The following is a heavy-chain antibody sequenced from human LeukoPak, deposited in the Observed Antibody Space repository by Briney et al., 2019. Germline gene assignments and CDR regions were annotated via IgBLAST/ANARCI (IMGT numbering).Heavy chain of an antibody. Sequence: SVKVSCKTSGYTFTSYSISWVRQAPGQGLEWMGGIIPIFGTANYAQKFQGRVTITADESTSTAYMELSSLRSEDTAVYYCARGWDSGYDYFDYWGQGTLVTVSS. V-gene: IGHV1-69*13. CDR2: IIPIFGTA. D-gene: IGHD5-12*01. J-gene: IGHJ4*02. CDR1: GYTFTSYS. CDR3: ARGWDSGYDYFDY.